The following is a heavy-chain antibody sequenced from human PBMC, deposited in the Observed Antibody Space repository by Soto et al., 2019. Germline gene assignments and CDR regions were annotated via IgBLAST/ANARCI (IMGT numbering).Heavy chain of an antibody. CDR1: GFTFSTYS. Sequence: PGGSRRLSCAASGFTFSTYSMNWVRQAPGKGLEWVSYISSSSSTIYYADSVKGRFTISRDNAKTSLYLQMNSLRDEDTAVYYCAREPFEYDFWSGYHALFDFWGQGTLVTVSS. J-gene: IGHJ4*02. CDR2: ISSSSSTI. D-gene: IGHD3-3*01. V-gene: IGHV3-48*02. CDR3: AREPFEYDFWSGYHALFDF.